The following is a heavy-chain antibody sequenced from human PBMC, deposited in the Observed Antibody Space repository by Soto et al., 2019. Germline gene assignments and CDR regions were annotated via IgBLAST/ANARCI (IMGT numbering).Heavy chain of an antibody. CDR3: ARVSTTGTYGPVGAFHI. Sequence: PGESLKISCKGSGYSFTSYWIGCVRQMPGKGLEWMGIIYPGDSDTRYSPSFQGQVTISADKSISTAYLQWSSLKASDTAMYYCARVSTTGTYGPVGAFHIWGQGTMVNVSS. D-gene: IGHD1-1*01. CDR2: IYPGDSDT. CDR1: GYSFTSYW. J-gene: IGHJ3*02. V-gene: IGHV5-51*01.